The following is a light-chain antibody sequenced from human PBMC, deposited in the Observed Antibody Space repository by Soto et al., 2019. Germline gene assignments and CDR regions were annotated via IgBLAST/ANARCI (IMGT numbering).Light chain of an antibody. CDR3: QQDYNLPWT. CDR2: GAS. CDR1: QSVSSSY. J-gene: IGKJ1*01. V-gene: IGKV3D-7*01. Sequence: EIVMTQSPATLSLSPLERATLSCRASQSVSSSYLSWYQQKPGQAPRLLIYGASTRATGIPARFSGSGSGTDFTLTISSLQPEDFAVYYCQQDYNLPWTFGQGTKVDIK.